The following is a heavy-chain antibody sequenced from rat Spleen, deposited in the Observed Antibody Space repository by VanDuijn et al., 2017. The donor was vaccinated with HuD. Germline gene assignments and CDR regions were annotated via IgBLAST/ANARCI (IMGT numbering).Heavy chain of an antibody. CDR1: GFTFSDYY. CDR2: ITNTGGST. D-gene: IGHD1-11*01. J-gene: IGHJ4*01. Sequence: EVQLVESDGGLVQPGRSLKLSCAASGFTFSDYYMAWVRQAPTKGLEWVASITNTGGSTYYPDSVKGRFTISRDNAKNTQYLQMDSLRSEDTATYYCARHSLPYGGYDYVMDAWGQGASVTVSS. CDR3: ARHSLPYGGYDYVMDA. V-gene: IGHV5S13*01.